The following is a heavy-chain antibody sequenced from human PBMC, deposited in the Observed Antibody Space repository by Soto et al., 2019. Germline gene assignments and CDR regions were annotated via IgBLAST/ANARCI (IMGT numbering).Heavy chain of an antibody. Sequence: ASVKVSCKASGGTFSSYAISWVRQAPGQGLEWMGGIIPIFGTANYAQKFQGRVTITADESTSTAYMELSSLRSEDTAVYYCARSTVTADYAFDIWGQGTMVTVSS. CDR3: ARSTVTADYAFDI. D-gene: IGHD4-17*01. J-gene: IGHJ3*02. CDR2: IIPIFGTA. V-gene: IGHV1-69*13. CDR1: GGTFSSYA.